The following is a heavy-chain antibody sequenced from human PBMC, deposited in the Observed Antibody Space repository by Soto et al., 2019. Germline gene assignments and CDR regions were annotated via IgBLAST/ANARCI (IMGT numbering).Heavy chain of an antibody. Sequence: SETLSLTCAVYGGSSSGWYWTWIRQSPVKGLEWIGEISSGITNYNPSLKSRVTISADTSKNQFSLKLSSVTAADTAVYYCARGPYSRAVGAANPSHWGQGTPVTVSS. D-gene: IGHD1-26*01. V-gene: IGHV4-34*01. CDR2: ISSGIT. J-gene: IGHJ4*02. CDR1: GGSSSGWY. CDR3: ARGPYSRAVGAANPSH.